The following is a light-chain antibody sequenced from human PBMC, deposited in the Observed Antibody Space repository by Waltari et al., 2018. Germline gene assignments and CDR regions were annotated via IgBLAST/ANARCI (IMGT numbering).Light chain of an antibody. V-gene: IGLV3-25*03. Sequence: SYELPQPPSVSVSPGQTARITCSGDALPKPYVLWYQKKQGQAPVLLIFKDTERPSGIPERFSGSTSGTTVTLTISGAQAEDEADYYCQSTDDSALYVVFGGGTKLTVL. CDR2: KDT. J-gene: IGLJ2*01. CDR3: QSTDDSALYVV. CDR1: ALPKPY.